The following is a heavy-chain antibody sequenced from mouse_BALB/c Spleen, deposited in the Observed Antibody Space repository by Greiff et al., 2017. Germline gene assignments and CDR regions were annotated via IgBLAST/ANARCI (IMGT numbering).Heavy chain of an antibody. CDR3: ARADGYYWFAY. V-gene: IGHV5-17*02. Sequence: EVKVVESGGGLVQPGGSRKLSCAASGFTFSSFGMHWVRQAPEKGLEWVAYISSGSSTIYYADTVKGRFTISRDNPKNTLFLQMTSLRSEDTAMYYCARADGYYWFAYWGQGTLVTVSA. CDR1: GFTFSSFG. D-gene: IGHD2-3*01. CDR2: ISSGSSTI. J-gene: IGHJ3*01.